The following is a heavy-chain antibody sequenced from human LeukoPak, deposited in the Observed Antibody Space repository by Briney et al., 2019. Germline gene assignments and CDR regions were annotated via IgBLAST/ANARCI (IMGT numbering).Heavy chain of an antibody. Sequence: PSETLSLTXTVSGGSISAYYWSWIRQAPGKGLEWLGYISYSGSTKYNPSLKSRVTISVDTSKNQFSLKLSSVTAADTAVYYCARYGMATIQFFDYWGQGTLFTVSS. CDR1: GGSISAYY. J-gene: IGHJ4*02. CDR3: ARYGMATIQFFDY. V-gene: IGHV4-59*01. CDR2: ISYSGST. D-gene: IGHD5-24*01.